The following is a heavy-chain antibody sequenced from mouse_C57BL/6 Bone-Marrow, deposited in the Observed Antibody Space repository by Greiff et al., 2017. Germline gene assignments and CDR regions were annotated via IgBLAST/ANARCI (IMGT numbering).Heavy chain of an antibody. CDR2: ISGGGGNT. CDR1: GFTFSSYT. CDR3: ARHRGYWFAY. D-gene: IGHD2-2*01. J-gene: IGHJ3*01. Sequence: EVQRVESGGGLVKPGGSLKLSCAASGFTFSSYTMSWVRQTPEKRLEWVATISGGGGNTYYPDSVKGRFTMSRDNAKNTLYLHMSSLRSEDTALYYCARHRGYWFAYWGQGTLVTVSA. V-gene: IGHV5-9*01.